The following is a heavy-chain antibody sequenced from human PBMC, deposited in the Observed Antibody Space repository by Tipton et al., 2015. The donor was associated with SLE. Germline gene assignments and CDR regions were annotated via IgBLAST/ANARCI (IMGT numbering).Heavy chain of an antibody. J-gene: IGHJ5*02. CDR3: ASSYRDFSWFDP. V-gene: IGHV4-38-2*02. CDR1: GYSITSDNY. D-gene: IGHD4-17*01. Sequence: TLSLTCTVSGYSITSDNYWGWIRQPPGKGLEWIGSIYYSGNTYYNPSLKSRVTISVDTSKNQFPLKLSSVTAAVTAVYYCASSYRDFSWFDPWGQGTLVTVSS. CDR2: IYYSGNT.